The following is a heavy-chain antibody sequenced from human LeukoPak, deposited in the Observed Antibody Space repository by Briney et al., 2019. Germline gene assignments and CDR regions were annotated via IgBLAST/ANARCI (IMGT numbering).Heavy chain of an antibody. CDR2: IYSGGST. CDR3: ARDHPLAALDY. Sequence: GGSLRLSCAASGFTVSSNYMSWVRQAPGKGLEWVSVIYSGGSTYYADSVKGRFTISRDNSKNTLYLQMNSLRAEDTAVYYCARDHPLAALDYWGQGTLVTVSS. J-gene: IGHJ4*02. V-gene: IGHV3-66*02. CDR1: GFTVSSNY. D-gene: IGHD6-6*01.